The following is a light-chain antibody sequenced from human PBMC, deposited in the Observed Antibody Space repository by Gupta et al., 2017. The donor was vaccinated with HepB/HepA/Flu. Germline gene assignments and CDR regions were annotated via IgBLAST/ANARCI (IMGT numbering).Light chain of an antibody. CDR2: DAS. V-gene: IGKV3-11*01. J-gene: IGKJ2*02. CDR3: LRRSNWRT. CDR1: QSVANY. Sequence: EIELTQSPSTLSLSPGERATLSCRASQSVANYIAWYQQKPGQAPRLLIYDASMKASGIPSRFSGGGSRTDFTLTSSSLEPEDFALYYCLRRSNWRTFGQGTNLEIK.